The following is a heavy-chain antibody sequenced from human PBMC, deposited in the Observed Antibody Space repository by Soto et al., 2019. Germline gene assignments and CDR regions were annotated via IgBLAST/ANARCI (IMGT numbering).Heavy chain of an antibody. CDR2: ISDRGDET. CDR3: ARGDRGYSYGYYHY. Sequence: GGSLRLSCAASGFIFSNQAMCWVRQGPGKGLEWVSCISDRGDETFFLDSVKGRFAISRDNSENMLFLQMSSLRAEDTAVYYCARGDRGYSYGYYHYWGQGTLVTVSS. D-gene: IGHD5-18*01. CDR1: GFIFSNQA. V-gene: IGHV3-23*01. J-gene: IGHJ4*02.